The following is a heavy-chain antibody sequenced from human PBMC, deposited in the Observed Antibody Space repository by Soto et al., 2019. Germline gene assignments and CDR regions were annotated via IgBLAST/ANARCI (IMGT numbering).Heavy chain of an antibody. J-gene: IGHJ6*01. CDR2: INPSDSYT. Sequence: PGVFRTISGHGAGHQLTNYCFGWVSQLPGKGLELMGRINPSDSYTYYSPSFQGRVTISTDKSLSTAYLHWSSLKASDTARYYSARIPTYYHYALDGWGQRTTVTVSA. CDR1: GHQLTNYC. V-gene: IGHV5-10-1*01. CDR3: ARIPTYYHYALDG.